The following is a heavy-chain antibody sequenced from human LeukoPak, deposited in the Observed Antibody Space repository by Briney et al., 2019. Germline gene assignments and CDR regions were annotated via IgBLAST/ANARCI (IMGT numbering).Heavy chain of an antibody. D-gene: IGHD5-24*01. J-gene: IGHJ5*02. CDR3: ARVVEMATIYNWFDP. V-gene: IGHV4-4*07. CDR1: GGSISSYY. Sequence: SETLSLTCTVSGGSISSYYWSWIRQPAGKGLEWIGRIYTSGSTNYNPSLKSRVTMSVDTSKNQLSLKLSSVTAADTAVYYCARVVEMATIYNWFDPWGQGTLVTVSS. CDR2: IYTSGST.